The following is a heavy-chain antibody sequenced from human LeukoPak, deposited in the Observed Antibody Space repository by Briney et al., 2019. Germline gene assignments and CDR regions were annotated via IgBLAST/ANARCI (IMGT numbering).Heavy chain of an antibody. J-gene: IGHJ6*02. CDR2: ISSSSSYI. CDR1: GFTFSSYS. CDR3: ARGGTSYYYYYGMDV. Sequence: PGGSLRRSCAASGFTFSSYSMNWVRQAPGKGLEWVSSISSSSSYIYYADSVKGRFTISRDNAKNSLYLQMNSLRAEDTAVYYCARGGTSYYYYYGMDVWGQGTTVTVSS. V-gene: IGHV3-21*01.